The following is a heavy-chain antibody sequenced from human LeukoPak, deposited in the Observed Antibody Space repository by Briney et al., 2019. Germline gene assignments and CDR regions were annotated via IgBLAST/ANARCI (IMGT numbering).Heavy chain of an antibody. D-gene: IGHD1-26*01. V-gene: IGHV4-59*08. J-gene: IGHJ4*02. CDR3: ARRPTGTWEEHVNFDY. CDR1: GGSISSYY. Sequence: PSETLSLTCTVSGGSISSYYWSWIRQPPGKGLEWSGYIYYSGSTYYNPSLKSRVTISVDTSKNQFSLKLSSVTAADTAVYYCARRPTGTWEEHVNFDYWGQGTLVTVSS. CDR2: IYYSGST.